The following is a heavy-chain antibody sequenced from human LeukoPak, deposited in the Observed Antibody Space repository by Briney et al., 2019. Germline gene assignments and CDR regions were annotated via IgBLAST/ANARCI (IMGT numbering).Heavy chain of an antibody. CDR2: ISSSGSTI. Sequence: GGPLRLSCAASGFTFSSYEMNWVRQAPGKGLEWVSYISSSGSTIYYADSVKGRFTISRDNAKNSLYLQMNSLRAEDTAVYYCAELGITMIGGVWGKGTTVTISP. CDR3: AELGITMIGGV. V-gene: IGHV3-48*03. CDR1: GFTFSSYE. J-gene: IGHJ6*04. D-gene: IGHD3-10*02.